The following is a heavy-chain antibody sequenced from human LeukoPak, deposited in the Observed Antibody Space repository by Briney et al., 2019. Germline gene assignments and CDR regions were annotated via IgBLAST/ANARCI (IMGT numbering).Heavy chain of an antibody. J-gene: IGHJ4*02. V-gene: IGHV3-48*03. CDR2: ISSTGSIM. CDR3: AKDRWGAVASFDY. Sequence: SGGSLRLSCAASGFTFSSYEMNWVRQPPGKGLEWVSYISSTGSIMYYADSVKGRFTISRDNSKNTLYLQMNSLESEDTAVYYCAKDRWGAVASFDYWGQGTLVTVSS. D-gene: IGHD6-19*01. CDR1: GFTFSSYE.